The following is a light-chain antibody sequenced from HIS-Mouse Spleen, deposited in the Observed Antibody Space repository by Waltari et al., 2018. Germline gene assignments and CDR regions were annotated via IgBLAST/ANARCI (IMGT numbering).Light chain of an antibody. CDR1: SLRSYY. Sequence: SSELTQDPAVSVALGQTVRITCTGDSLRSYYASWYQQKPGQAPVLVIYGKNNRPSGIPDRFSGSSSGNTASLTITGAQAEDEADYYCNSRDSSGNHVVFGGRTKLTVL. CDR2: GKN. V-gene: IGLV3-19*01. J-gene: IGLJ2*01. CDR3: NSRDSSGNHVV.